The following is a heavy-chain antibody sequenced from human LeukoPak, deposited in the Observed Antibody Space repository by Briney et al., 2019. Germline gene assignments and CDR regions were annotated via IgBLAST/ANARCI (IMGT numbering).Heavy chain of an antibody. D-gene: IGHD1-26*01. CDR2: ISGSGGST. Sequence: GGSLRLSCAAPGFTFSSYAMSWVRQAPGKGLEWVSAISGSGGSTYYADSVKGRFTISRDNSKNTLYLQMNSLRAEDTAVYYCAKDRRVGVTPYFDYWGQGTLVTVSS. CDR3: AKDRRVGVTPYFDY. V-gene: IGHV3-23*01. J-gene: IGHJ4*02. CDR1: GFTFSSYA.